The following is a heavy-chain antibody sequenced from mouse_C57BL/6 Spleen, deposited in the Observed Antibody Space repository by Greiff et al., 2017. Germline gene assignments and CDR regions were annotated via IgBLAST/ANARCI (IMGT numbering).Heavy chain of an antibody. CDR1: GYTFTSYW. V-gene: IGHV1-53*01. CDR2: IKPSNGGT. Sequence: QVQLQQPGTELVKPGATVKLSCKASGYTFTSYWMHWVKQRPGQGLEWIGNIKPSNGGTNYNEKFKSKATLTVDKSSSTAYMQLISLTSEDSAVYYCARKDIYYDYFDYWGQGTTLTFSS. D-gene: IGHD2-4*01. J-gene: IGHJ2*01. CDR3: ARKDIYYDYFDY.